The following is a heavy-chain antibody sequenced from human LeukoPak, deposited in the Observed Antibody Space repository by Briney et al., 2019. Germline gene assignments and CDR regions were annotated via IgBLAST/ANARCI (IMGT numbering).Heavy chain of an antibody. Sequence: GGSLRLSCAASAFTFSNYWMTWVRQAPGKGLEWVSAISGSGGSTYYADSVKGRFTISRDNSKNTLYLQMNSLRAEDTAVYYCAKDRHSSGWSFDYWGQGTLVTVSS. J-gene: IGHJ4*02. CDR1: AFTFSNYW. D-gene: IGHD6-19*01. V-gene: IGHV3-23*01. CDR3: AKDRHSSGWSFDY. CDR2: ISGSGGST.